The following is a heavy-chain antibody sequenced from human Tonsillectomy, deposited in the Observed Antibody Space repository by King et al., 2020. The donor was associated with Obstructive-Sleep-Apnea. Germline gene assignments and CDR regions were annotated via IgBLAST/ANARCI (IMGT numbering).Heavy chain of an antibody. CDR1: GFTFSNYG. V-gene: IGHV3-30*02. CDR3: AKDPRAVVPTAMLSYYHGMDV. Sequence: VQLVESGGGVVQPGRSLRLSCAASGFTFSNYGMHWVRQAPGKGLEWVAFIRNDGSNKYYADSVKGRFTISRDNSKNTLYLQMNSLRADDTAVYNCAKDPRAVVPTAMLSYYHGMDVWGQGTTVTVSS. D-gene: IGHD2-2*01. J-gene: IGHJ6*02. CDR2: IRNDGSNK.